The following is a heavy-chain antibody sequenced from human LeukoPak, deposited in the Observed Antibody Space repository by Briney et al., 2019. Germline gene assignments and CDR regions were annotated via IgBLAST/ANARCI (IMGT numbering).Heavy chain of an antibody. D-gene: IGHD3-22*01. J-gene: IGHJ4*02. CDR3: ARGNDSSGFYYFDY. V-gene: IGHV3-21*01. Sequence: PGGSLRLSCAASGFTFSSYSMNWVRQAPGKGLEWVSSISSSSSYIYYADSVKGRFTISRDNAKNSLYLQMNSLRAEDTAVCYCARGNDSSGFYYFDYWGQGTLVTVSS. CDR2: ISSSSSYI. CDR1: GFTFSSYS.